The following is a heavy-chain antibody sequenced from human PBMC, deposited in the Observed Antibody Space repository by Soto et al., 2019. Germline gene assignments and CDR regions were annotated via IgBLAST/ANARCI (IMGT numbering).Heavy chain of an antibody. CDR2: IDNSGST. Sequence: PSETLSLTCTVSGGSISDYFCNGSRQPAGKGLEWIGRIDNSGSTNYNPSLKSRITMSADTSRNQFSLKLNSVTAADTAVYYCARGGQDFWSGPFDYWGQGALVTVSS. J-gene: IGHJ4*02. D-gene: IGHD3-3*01. CDR1: GGSISDYF. V-gene: IGHV4-4*07. CDR3: ARGGQDFWSGPFDY.